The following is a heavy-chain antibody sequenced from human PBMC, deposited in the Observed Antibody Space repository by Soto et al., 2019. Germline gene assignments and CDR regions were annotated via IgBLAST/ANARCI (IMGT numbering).Heavy chain of an antibody. D-gene: IGHD2-8*02. CDR2: ILVGGST. CDR3: AKATATGGGAFDI. J-gene: IGHJ3*02. V-gene: IGHV3-23*01. CDR1: GFTCSSYD. Sequence: EVQMLESGGGLVQPGGSLRLSCAASGFTCSSYDMSWVRQAPGKGLEWVSTILVGGSTHYPDSVKGRFTISRDNSKNTLLLQMNSLTAGDTAVYYCAKATATGGGAFDICGQGTMVTVSS.